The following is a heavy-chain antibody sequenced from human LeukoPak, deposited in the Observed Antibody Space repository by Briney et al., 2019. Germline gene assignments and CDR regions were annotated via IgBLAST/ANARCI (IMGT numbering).Heavy chain of an antibody. Sequence: PGGSLTLSCAASGFTFSSYAMSWVRQAPGKGLEWVSAISGSGGSTYYADSVKGRFTISRDNSKNTLYLQMNSLRAEDTAVYYCAKVKVGTTQVDAFDIWGQGTMVTVSS. D-gene: IGHD1-1*01. CDR1: GFTFSSYA. CDR2: ISGSGGST. J-gene: IGHJ3*02. V-gene: IGHV3-23*01. CDR3: AKVKVGTTQVDAFDI.